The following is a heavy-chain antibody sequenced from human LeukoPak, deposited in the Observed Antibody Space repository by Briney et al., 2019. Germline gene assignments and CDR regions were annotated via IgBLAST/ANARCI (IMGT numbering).Heavy chain of an antibody. CDR2: INPSGGST. CDR3: AREAPFYDSSGYYFGDLDY. CDR1: GYTFTSYY. D-gene: IGHD3-22*01. J-gene: IGHJ4*02. V-gene: IGHV1-46*01. Sequence: ASVKVSCKASGYTFTSYYMHWVRQAPGQGLEWMGIINPSGGSTSHAQKFQGRVTMTRDMSTSTVYMELSSLRSEDTAVYYCAREAPFYDSSGYYFGDLDYWGQGTLVTVSS.